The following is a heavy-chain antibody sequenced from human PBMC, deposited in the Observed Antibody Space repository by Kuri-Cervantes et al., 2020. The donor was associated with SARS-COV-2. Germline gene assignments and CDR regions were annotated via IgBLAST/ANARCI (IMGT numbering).Heavy chain of an antibody. V-gene: IGHV3-48*04. CDR3: VRDGDHWNFDY. J-gene: IGHJ4*02. Sequence: GESLKISCAASGFTFSSYAMSWVRQAPGKGLEWVSYISSSGSTIYYADSVKGRFTISRDNAKKSLYLQMNSLRAEDTAVYYCVRDGDHWNFDYWGQGTLVTVSS. CDR2: ISSSGSTI. CDR1: GFTFSSYA. D-gene: IGHD1-1*01.